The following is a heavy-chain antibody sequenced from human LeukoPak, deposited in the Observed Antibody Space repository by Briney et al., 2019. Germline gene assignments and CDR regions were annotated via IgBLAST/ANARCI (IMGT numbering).Heavy chain of an antibody. CDR2: IDPDDSDT. V-gene: IGHV5-51*02. CDR3: ARLVDTTMADY. CDR1: GCGFTSYW. D-gene: IGHD5-18*01. Sequence: GAVLKISCKAAGCGFTSYWSGRGGQMRGKGLEGMGSIDPDDSDTRYSASFQGQVTISADECISTSYLLWSSLKASDTAMYYCARLVDTTMADYWGQGSLVTVSS. J-gene: IGHJ4*02.